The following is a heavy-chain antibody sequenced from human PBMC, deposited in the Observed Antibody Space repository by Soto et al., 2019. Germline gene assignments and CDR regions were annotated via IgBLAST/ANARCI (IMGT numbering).Heavy chain of an antibody. CDR1: GFTFSSYW. Sequence: EVQLVESGGDLVQPGGSLRLSCAASGFTFSSYWMHWVRQVPGKGLVWVSRINSDGGGTNYADSVKGRFTISRDNAKNTLYLQMDSLRDEDTGVYYCAKGAYEFDYWGQGTLVTVSS. CDR2: INSDGGGT. V-gene: IGHV3-74*01. CDR3: AKGAYEFDY. D-gene: IGHD3-22*01. J-gene: IGHJ4*02.